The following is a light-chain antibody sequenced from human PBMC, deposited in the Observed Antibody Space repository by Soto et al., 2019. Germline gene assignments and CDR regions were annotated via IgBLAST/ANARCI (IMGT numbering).Light chain of an antibody. J-gene: IGKJ1*01. Sequence: EIVLTQSPATLSLSPGERATLSCRASQSVTTFLAWYQQKPGQAPRLLISDASDRAPGIPARFSGSGSGTDFTLTISSLESEDFAVYYCQQRSNWPWTFGQGTNVEI. CDR1: QSVTTF. CDR3: QQRSNWPWT. CDR2: DAS. V-gene: IGKV3-11*01.